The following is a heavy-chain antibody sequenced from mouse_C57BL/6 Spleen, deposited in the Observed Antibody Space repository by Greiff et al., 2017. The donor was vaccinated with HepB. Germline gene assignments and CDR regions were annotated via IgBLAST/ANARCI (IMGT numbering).Heavy chain of an antibody. J-gene: IGHJ2*01. V-gene: IGHV1-53*01. D-gene: IGHD2-2*01. Sequence: QVQLQQPGTELVKPGASVKLSCKASGYTFTSYWMHLVKQRPGQGLEWIGNINPSNGGTNYNEKFKSKATLTVDKSSSTAYMQLSSLTSEDSAVYYCAREVWLGYYFDYWGQGTTLTVSS. CDR3: AREVWLGYYFDY. CDR1: GYTFTSYW. CDR2: INPSNGGT.